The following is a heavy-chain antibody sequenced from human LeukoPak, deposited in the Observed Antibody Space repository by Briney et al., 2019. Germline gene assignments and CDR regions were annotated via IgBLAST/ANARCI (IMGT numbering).Heavy chain of an antibody. CDR1: GYTFTGYY. J-gene: IGHJ4*02. V-gene: IGHV1-2*06. CDR3: ARAPRIPDYDY. CDR2: INANSGGT. Sequence: ASVKVSCKASGYTFTGYYIHWVRQAPGQGLEWMGRINANSGGTNYAQKLQGRVTMTTDTSTSTAYMELRSLRSDDTAVYYCARAPRIPDYDYWGQGTLVTVSS.